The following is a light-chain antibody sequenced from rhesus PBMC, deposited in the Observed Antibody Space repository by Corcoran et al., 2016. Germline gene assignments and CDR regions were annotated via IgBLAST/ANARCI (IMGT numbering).Light chain of an antibody. CDR2: RAA. CDR1: QGISSW. V-gene: IGKV1-21*01. Sequence: DIQMTQSPSSLSASVGDRVTITCRASQGISSWLAWYQQKTWKALNLLIYRAASLSSGVASRFRGMGSGTDCTLTSSSLQPEDFATYYCQQYNSAPWTFGQGTKVEIK. J-gene: IGKJ1*01. CDR3: QQYNSAPWT.